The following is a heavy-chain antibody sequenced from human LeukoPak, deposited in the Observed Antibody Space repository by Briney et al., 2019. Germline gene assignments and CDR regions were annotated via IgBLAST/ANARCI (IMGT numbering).Heavy chain of an antibody. V-gene: IGHV4-4*07. CDR2: IYTSGST. CDR3: ARDLQQWLSESQRNDYMDV. J-gene: IGHJ6*03. CDR1: GGSISSYY. Sequence: PSETLSLTCTVSGGSISSYYWSWIRQPAGKGLEWIGRIYTSGSTNYNPPLKSRVTMSVDTSKNQFSLKLSSVTAADTAVYYCARDLQQWLSESQRNDYMDVWGKGTTVTVSS. D-gene: IGHD6-19*01.